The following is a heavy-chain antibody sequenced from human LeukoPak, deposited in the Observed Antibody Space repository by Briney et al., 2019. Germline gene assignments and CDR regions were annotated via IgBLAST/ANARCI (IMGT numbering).Heavy chain of an antibody. CDR3: ARSDYGSGSYRFDY. D-gene: IGHD3-10*01. Sequence: ASVKDSCKASRYTFTGYYMHWVRQAPGQGLEWMGWINPNSGGTHYAQKLQGRVTMTRDTSISTAYMELSRLRSDDTAVYYCARSDYGSGSYRFDYWGQGTLVTVSS. V-gene: IGHV1-2*02. J-gene: IGHJ4*02. CDR1: RYTFTGYY. CDR2: INPNSGGT.